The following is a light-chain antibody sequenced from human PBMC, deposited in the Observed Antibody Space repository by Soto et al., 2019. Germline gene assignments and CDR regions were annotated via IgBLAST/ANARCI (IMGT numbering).Light chain of an antibody. CDR2: GAS. CDR1: QSVGRNF. CDR3: HQYAASPLT. J-gene: IGKJ4*01. Sequence: EIVLTQSPGTLSLSPGESTTLSCRASQSVGRNFLAWYQQKPGRAPRLVIHGASYRATGIPDRFSGSGSETDFTLTISRLEPEDSAVYYCHQYAASPLTFGGGTKVEIK. V-gene: IGKV3-20*01.